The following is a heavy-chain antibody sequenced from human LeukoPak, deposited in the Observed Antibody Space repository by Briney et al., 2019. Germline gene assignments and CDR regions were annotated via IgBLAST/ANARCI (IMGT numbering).Heavy chain of an antibody. CDR3: ARGTGNYYGY. D-gene: IGHD3/OR15-3a*01. CDR1: GFTFSDYW. V-gene: IGHV3-74*01. Sequence: GGSLRLSCAASGFTFSDYWMHWVRQAPGKGLVWFSRIKSDGSSTSYADSVKGRFTITRDSAKNTLYLQMNSLRAEDTAVYYCARGTGNYYGYWGQGTLVTVSS. J-gene: IGHJ4*02. CDR2: IKSDGSST.